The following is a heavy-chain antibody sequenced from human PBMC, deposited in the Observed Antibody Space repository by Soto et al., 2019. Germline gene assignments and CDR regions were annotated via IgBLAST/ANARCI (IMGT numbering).Heavy chain of an antibody. Sequence: PSETLSLTCTVSGGSISSYYWSWIRQPPGKGLEWIGYLYYSGITNYNPSLKSRVSTSLDPSKNQFSLKLTSVTAADTAVYYCASHRSGYVFQWGQGTLVTVSS. D-gene: IGHD5-12*01. CDR1: GGSISSYY. CDR2: LYYSGIT. J-gene: IGHJ4*02. CDR3: ASHRSGYVFQ. V-gene: IGHV4-59*01.